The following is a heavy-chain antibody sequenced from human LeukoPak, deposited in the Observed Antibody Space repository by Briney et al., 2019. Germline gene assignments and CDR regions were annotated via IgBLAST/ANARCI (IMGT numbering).Heavy chain of an antibody. D-gene: IGHD1/OR15-1a*01. V-gene: IGHV1-2*02. CDR2: INPQSGGT. J-gene: IGHJ4*02. CDR3: ARDNNSATDY. CDR1: GYSFAAYY. Sequence: ASVKVSCKASGYSFAAYYLHWVRQAPGQGLEWMGWINPQSGGTSSAQKFQGRVSMVRDTSITTGYMELNGLTPDDTAVYYCARDNNSATDYWGQGTLVTVSS.